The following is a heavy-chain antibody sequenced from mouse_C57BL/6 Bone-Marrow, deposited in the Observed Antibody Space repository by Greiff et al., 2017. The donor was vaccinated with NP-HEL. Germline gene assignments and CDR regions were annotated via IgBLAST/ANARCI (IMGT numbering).Heavy chain of an antibody. CDR3: ARKTCSNYVVAMDY. D-gene: IGHD2-5*01. V-gene: IGHV1-52*01. CDR2: IDPSDSDT. J-gene: IGHJ4*01. CDR1: GYTFTSYW. Sequence: VQLQQSGAELVRPGSSVKLSCKASGYTFTSYWMHWVKQRPIQGLEWIGNIDPSDSDTHYNQKFKDKATLTVYKSSSAAYMQLSSLTSEDSAVYYCARKTCSNYVVAMDYWGQGTSVTVSS.